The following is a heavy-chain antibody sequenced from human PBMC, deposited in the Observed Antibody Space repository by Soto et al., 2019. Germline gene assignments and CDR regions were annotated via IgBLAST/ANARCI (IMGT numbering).Heavy chain of an antibody. CDR2: IGTAGDT. D-gene: IGHD6-19*01. Sequence: GGSLRLSCAASGFTFSSYDMHWVRQATGKGLEWVSAIGTAGDTYYPGSVKGRFTISRENAKNSLYLQMNSLRAEDTAVYYCARGLGNDAFDIWGQGTMVTVSS. V-gene: IGHV3-13*01. J-gene: IGHJ3*02. CDR3: ARGLGNDAFDI. CDR1: GFTFSSYD.